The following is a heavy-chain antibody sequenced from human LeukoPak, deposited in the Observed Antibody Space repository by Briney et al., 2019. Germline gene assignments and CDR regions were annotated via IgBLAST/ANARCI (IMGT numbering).Heavy chain of an antibody. V-gene: IGHV3-15*01. D-gene: IGHD2-2*01. Sequence: GGSLSLSCAASGFTFSNAWMSWVRQAPGKGLEWVGCIKSKTDGGTTDYAAPVKGRFTISGDDSKNTLYLKMNSLKTEDTAVYYCTTGGQLGYCSSTSCLGDFDYWGQGTLVTVSS. CDR2: IKSKTDGGTT. CDR3: TTGGQLGYCSSTSCLGDFDY. CDR1: GFTFSNAW. J-gene: IGHJ4*02.